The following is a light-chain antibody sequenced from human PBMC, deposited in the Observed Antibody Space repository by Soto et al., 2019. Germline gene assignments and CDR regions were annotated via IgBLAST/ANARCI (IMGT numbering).Light chain of an antibody. Sequence: DIQMTQFPSTLSASVGARVTITCRASHGVRNWLAWYQQRPGEAPKLLIYDASNLENGVPSRFSGSGSGAEFTLTISSLEPEDFAVYYCQQRSNWPPTWTFGQGTRVDIK. J-gene: IGKJ1*01. CDR1: HGVRNW. CDR2: DAS. CDR3: QQRSNWPPTWT. V-gene: IGKV1-5*01.